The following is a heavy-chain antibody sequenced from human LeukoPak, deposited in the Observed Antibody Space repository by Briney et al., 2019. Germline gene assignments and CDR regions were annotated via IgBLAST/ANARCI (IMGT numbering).Heavy chain of an antibody. Sequence: SETLSLTCTVSGGSISSSSYYWGWIRQPPGKGLEWIGRIYYSGSTYYNPSLKSRVTISVDTSKNQFSLKLSSVTAADTAVYYCARHWGQGGTIYDYVWGSYPGFDPWGQGTLVTVSS. D-gene: IGHD3-16*02. V-gene: IGHV4-39*01. CDR3: ARHWGQGGTIYDYVWGSYPGFDP. CDR1: GGSISSSSYY. J-gene: IGHJ5*02. CDR2: IYYSGST.